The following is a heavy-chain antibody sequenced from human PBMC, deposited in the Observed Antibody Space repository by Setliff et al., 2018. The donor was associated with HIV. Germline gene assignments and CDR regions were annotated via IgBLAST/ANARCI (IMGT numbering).Heavy chain of an antibody. CDR2: VHSTGTT. D-gene: IGHD6-19*01. CDR1: GGSFSTYY. J-gene: IGHJ4*02. Sequence: PSETLSLTCTVSGGSFSTYYWSWIRQPAGEGPEYIGRVHSTGTTIYNPSLKSRVTMSVDASKNQLSLKLRSVTAADTAVYYCASTGYSSGWSFDYWGQGTLVTVSS. V-gene: IGHV4-4*07. CDR3: ASTGYSSGWSFDY.